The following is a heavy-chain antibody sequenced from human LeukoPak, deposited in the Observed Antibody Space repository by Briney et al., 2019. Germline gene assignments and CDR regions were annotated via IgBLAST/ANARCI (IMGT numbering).Heavy chain of an antibody. V-gene: IGHV1-8*01. CDR1: GYTFTSYD. CDR3: ARGVTVAGPLGRRYFQH. Sequence: GASVKVSCKASGYTFTSYDINWVRQATGQGLEWMGWMNPNSGNTGYAQKFQGRVTMTRNTSISTAYMELSSLRSEDTAVYYCARGVTVAGPLGRRYFQHWGQGTLVTVSS. D-gene: IGHD6-19*01. J-gene: IGHJ1*01. CDR2: MNPNSGNT.